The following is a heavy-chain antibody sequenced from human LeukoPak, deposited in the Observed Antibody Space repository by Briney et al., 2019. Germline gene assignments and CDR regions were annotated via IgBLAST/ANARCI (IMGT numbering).Heavy chain of an antibody. CDR1: GYTFTGHY. CDR3: ARNPLVNGGCFDY. CDR2: ISAYNGNT. V-gene: IGHV1-18*04. Sequence: ASVKVSCKASGYTFTGHYMHWVRQAPGQGLEWMGWISAYNGNTNYAQKLQGRVTMTTDTSTSTAYMELRSLRSDDTAVYYCARNPLVNGGCFDYWGQRTLVTVSS. J-gene: IGHJ4*02. D-gene: IGHD2-8*02.